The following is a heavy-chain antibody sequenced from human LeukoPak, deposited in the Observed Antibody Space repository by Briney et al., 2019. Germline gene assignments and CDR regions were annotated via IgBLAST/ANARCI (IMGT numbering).Heavy chain of an antibody. J-gene: IGHJ4*02. Sequence: SETLSLTCTVSGGSISSSSYYWGWIRQPPGKGLEWIRSIYYSGSTYYNPSLKSRVTISVDTSKNQFSLKLSSVTAADTAVYYCASNVLLWFGELSSFDYWGQGTLVTVSS. CDR2: IYYSGST. D-gene: IGHD3-10*01. V-gene: IGHV4-39*01. CDR1: GGSISSSSYY. CDR3: ASNVLLWFGELSSFDY.